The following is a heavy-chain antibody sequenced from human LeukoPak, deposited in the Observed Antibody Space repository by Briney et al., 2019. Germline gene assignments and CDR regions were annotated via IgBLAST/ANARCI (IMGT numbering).Heavy chain of an antibody. D-gene: IGHD3-10*01. V-gene: IGHV3-23*01. CDR3: AKDHYVSGRYDAFDI. CDR1: GFTFSSYA. J-gene: IGHJ3*02. CDR2: ITTSGGST. Sequence: GGSLILSCAASGFTFSSYAMSWVRQAPGEGLEWVSSITTSGGSTYYADSVKGRFTISRDNAKNTLYLQMNSLRAEDTAVYYCAKDHYVSGRYDAFDIWGQGTMVTVSS.